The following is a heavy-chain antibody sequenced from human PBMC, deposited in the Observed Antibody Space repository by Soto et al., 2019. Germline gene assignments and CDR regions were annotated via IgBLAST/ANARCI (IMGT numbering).Heavy chain of an antibody. J-gene: IGHJ6*02. Sequence: DVQLVETGGELIQPGGSLRLYCAASGFTVSSKYMSWVRQAPGKGLEWISVIWSAGLIYYADSVRGRFTISRDISKNILYLEITSLRADDTAVYYCAREAPMDVWGQGTTVTVSS. CDR1: GFTVSSKY. V-gene: IGHV3-53*02. CDR2: IWSAGLI. CDR3: AREAPMDV.